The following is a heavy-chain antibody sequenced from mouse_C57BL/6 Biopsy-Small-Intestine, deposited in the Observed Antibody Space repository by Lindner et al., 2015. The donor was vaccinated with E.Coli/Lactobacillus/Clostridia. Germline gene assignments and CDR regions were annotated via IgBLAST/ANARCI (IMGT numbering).Heavy chain of an antibody. Sequence: VQLQESGAELVRPGASVTLSCKASGYTFTDYEMHWVKQTPVHGLEWIGAIDPETGGTAYNQKFKGKAILTADKSSSTVYMELRSLTSEDSAVYYCTRGADSNYFYYAMDYWGQGTSVTVSS. V-gene: IGHV1-15*01. D-gene: IGHD2-5*01. CDR1: GYTFTDYE. CDR3: TRGADSNYFYYAMDY. J-gene: IGHJ4*01. CDR2: IDPETGGT.